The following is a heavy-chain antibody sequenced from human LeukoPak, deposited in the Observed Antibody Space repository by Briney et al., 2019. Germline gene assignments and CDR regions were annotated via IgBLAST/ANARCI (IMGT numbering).Heavy chain of an antibody. V-gene: IGHV3-64*01. J-gene: IGHJ4*02. CDR3: ARGRGYSPGPLDLVDY. CDR1: GFTFSSYA. Sequence: GGSLRLSCAASGFTFSSYAMHWVRQAPGKGREYVSAISSNGGSTYYANSVKGRFTISRDNSKNTLYLQMGSLRAEDMAVYYCARGRGYSPGPLDLVDYWGQGTLVTVSS. CDR2: ISSNGGST. D-gene: IGHD5-18*01.